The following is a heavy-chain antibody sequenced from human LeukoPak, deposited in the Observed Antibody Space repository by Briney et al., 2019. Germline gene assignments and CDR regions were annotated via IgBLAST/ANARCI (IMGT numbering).Heavy chain of an antibody. J-gene: IGHJ6*03. CDR3: ARDGCSSTSCYSYYYYYMDV. CDR2: IIPIFGTA. D-gene: IGHD2-2*01. Sequence: ASVKVSCKASGGTFISYAISWVRQAPGQGLEWMGGIIPIFGTANYTQKFQGRVTITADESTSTAYMELSSLRSEDTAVYYCARDGCSSTSCYSYYYYYMDVWGKGTTVTVSS. V-gene: IGHV1-69*13. CDR1: GGTFISYA.